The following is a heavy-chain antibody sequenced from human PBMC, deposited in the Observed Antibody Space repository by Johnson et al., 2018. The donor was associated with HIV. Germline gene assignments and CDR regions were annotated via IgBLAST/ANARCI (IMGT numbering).Heavy chain of an antibody. CDR3: TTDRASCGGDCYSSDAFDI. J-gene: IGHJ3*02. CDR2: IKSKTDGGTT. Sequence: VQLVESGGGLVKPGGSLRLSCAASGFTFSNAWMSWVRQAPGKGLAWVGRIKSKTDGGTTDYAAPVKGRFNISRDDSKNTRYLQMNSLKTEDTAVYYCTTDRASCGGDCYSSDAFDIWGQGTMVTVSS. V-gene: IGHV3-15*01. D-gene: IGHD2-21*01. CDR1: GFTFSNAW.